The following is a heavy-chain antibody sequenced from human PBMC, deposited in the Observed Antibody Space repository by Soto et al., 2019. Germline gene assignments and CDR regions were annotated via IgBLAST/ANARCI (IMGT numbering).Heavy chain of an antibody. V-gene: IGHV3-33*01. CDR1: GFTFSSYG. CDR2: IWYDGSNK. Sequence: PGGSLRLSCAASGFTFSSYGMHWVRQAPGKGLEWVAIIWYDGSNKYYADSVKGRFTISRDNSKNTLYLQMNSLRAEDTAVYYCARDSLPFAEYKNWFDPWGQGTLVTVSS. D-gene: IGHD3-10*01. J-gene: IGHJ5*02. CDR3: ARDSLPFAEYKNWFDP.